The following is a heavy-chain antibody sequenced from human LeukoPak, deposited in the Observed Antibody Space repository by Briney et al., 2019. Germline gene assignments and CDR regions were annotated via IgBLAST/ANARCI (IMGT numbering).Heavy chain of an antibody. V-gene: IGHV3-48*03. Sequence: GGSLRLSCAASGFTFSSYEMSWVRQAPGKGLEWVSYISSSGSTIYYADSVKGRFTISRDNAKNSLYLQMNSLRAEDTAVYYCARDVVCSGGSCYSVFGYYYYGMDVWGQGTTVTVSS. CDR1: GFTFSSYE. CDR2: ISSSGSTI. J-gene: IGHJ6*02. CDR3: ARDVVCSGGSCYSVFGYYYYGMDV. D-gene: IGHD2-15*01.